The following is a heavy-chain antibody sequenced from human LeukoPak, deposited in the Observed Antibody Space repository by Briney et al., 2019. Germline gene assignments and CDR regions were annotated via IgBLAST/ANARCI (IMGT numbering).Heavy chain of an antibody. CDR1: GFTFSNYG. V-gene: IGHV3-30*18. CDR3: VKGRSGSSYSPSDS. Sequence: GGSLRLSCAASGFTFSNYGMHWARQAPGKGLEWVALISYDGVNKYYADSVKGRSTISRDSSKNTLYLQMNSLRPEDTAVDYCVKGRSGSSYSPSDSWGQGTLVTVSS. J-gene: IGHJ4*02. D-gene: IGHD2-15*01. CDR2: ISYDGVNK.